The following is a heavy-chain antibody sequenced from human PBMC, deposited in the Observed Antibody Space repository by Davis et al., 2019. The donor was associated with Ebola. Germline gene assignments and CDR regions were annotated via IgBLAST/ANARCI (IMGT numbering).Heavy chain of an antibody. J-gene: IGHJ6*02. Sequence: PGGSLRLSCAASGFTFSSYWMHWVRQAPGKGLVWVSRINSDGSSTSYADSVKGRFTISRDNAKNTLYLQMNSLRAEDTAVYYCAREEDIVGATYYYYGMDVWGQGTTVTVSS. CDR1: GFTFSSYW. D-gene: IGHD1-26*01. CDR3: AREEDIVGATYYYYGMDV. CDR2: INSDGSST. V-gene: IGHV3-74*01.